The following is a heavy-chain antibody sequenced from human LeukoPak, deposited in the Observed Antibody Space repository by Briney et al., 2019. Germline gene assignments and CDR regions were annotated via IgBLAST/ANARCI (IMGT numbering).Heavy chain of an antibody. V-gene: IGHV3-21*01. J-gene: IGHJ4*02. CDR2: ISSSGSYI. D-gene: IGHD3-10*02. CDR3: ARGTMFPYYFDY. CDR1: GFTFSSYS. Sequence: PGGSLRLSCAVSGFTFSSYSMCWVRQAPGKGLEWVSFISSSGSYIYYADSVKGRFTISRDNAKHSLYLQMNSLRAEDTAVYYCARGTMFPYYFDYWGQGTLVTVSS.